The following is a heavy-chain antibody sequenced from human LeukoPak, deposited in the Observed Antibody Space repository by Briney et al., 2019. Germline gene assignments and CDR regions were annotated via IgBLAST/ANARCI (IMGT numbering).Heavy chain of an antibody. Sequence: SETLSLTCTVSGGSISSYYWSWIRQPPGKGLEWIGYIYYSGSTKYKPSLKSRVTISVDTSKNQFSLKLSSVTTADTAVYYCARGRFLDAFDIWGQGTMVTVSS. J-gene: IGHJ3*02. CDR1: GGSISSYY. V-gene: IGHV4-59*01. CDR2: IYYSGST. D-gene: IGHD3-3*01. CDR3: ARGRFLDAFDI.